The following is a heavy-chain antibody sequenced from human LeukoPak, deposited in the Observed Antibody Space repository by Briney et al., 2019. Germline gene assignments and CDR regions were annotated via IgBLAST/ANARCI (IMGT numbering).Heavy chain of an antibody. CDR1: GYTFTSYG. D-gene: IGHD2-15*01. CDR2: ISAYNGNT. CDR3: ARDSRRYCSGGSCYLVY. Sequence: GASVNVSCKASGYTFTSYGISWVRQAPGQGLEWMGWISAYNGNTNYAQKLQGRVTMTTDTSTSTAYMELRSLRSDDTAVYYCARDSRRYCSGGSCYLVYWGQGTLVTVSS. V-gene: IGHV1-18*01. J-gene: IGHJ4*02.